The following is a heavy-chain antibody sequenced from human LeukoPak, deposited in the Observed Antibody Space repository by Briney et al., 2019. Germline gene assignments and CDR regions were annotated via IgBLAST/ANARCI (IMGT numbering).Heavy chain of an antibody. CDR2: IYYSGST. V-gene: IGHV4-59*01. J-gene: IGHJ5*02. D-gene: IGHD1-26*01. CDR3: ARARSGSYYWFDP. Sequence: SETLSLTCTVSGGSMNNYYWSWIRQPPGKGLEWIGYIYYSGSTNYNPSLKSRVTISVDTSKNQFSLKLSSVTAADTAVYYCARARSGSYYWFDPWGQGTLVTVSS. CDR1: GGSMNNYY.